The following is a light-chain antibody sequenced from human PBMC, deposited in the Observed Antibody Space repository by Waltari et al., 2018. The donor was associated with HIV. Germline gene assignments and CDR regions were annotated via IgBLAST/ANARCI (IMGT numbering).Light chain of an antibody. CDR3: LQGRSFPRT. CDR2: SAS. CDR1: QDITND. J-gene: IGKJ1*01. Sequence: AIQLTQSPSSLSAYVGDRVTIICRASQDITNDLSWYQQKPGKAPKALISSASTLQGGVPSRFSGSGSGTIFTLTISSLQSEDAASYYCLQGRSFPRTFGQGTNVEIK. V-gene: IGKV1-6*01.